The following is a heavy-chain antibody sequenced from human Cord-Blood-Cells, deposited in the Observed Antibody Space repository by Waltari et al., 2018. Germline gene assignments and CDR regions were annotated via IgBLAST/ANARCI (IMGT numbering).Heavy chain of an antibody. CDR2: INHSGST. J-gene: IGHJ3*02. CDR3: AREAHHDAFDI. Sequence: VQLQQWGAGLLKPSEPLSPTCAVYGGSFRGYYWSRNRQPPGKGLEWIGEINHSGSTNYNPSLKSRVTISVDTSKNQFSLKLSSVTAADTAVYYCAREAHHDAFDIWGQGTMVTVSS. V-gene: IGHV4-34*01. CDR1: GGSFRGYY.